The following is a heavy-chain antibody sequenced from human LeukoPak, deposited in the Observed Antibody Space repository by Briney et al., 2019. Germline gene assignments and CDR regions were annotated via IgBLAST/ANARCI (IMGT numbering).Heavy chain of an antibody. J-gene: IGHJ4*02. D-gene: IGHD5-24*01. Sequence: GESLKISCKGSGYSFTSYWIGWVRQMPGKGLEYMGIIHPGDSDTRYSPSFQGQVTISVDRSISTAYIQWSRLKASDTAMYYCATHPGGLQSGFDNWGQGTLVTVSS. CDR2: IHPGDSDT. CDR3: ATHPGGLQSGFDN. CDR1: GYSFTSYW. V-gene: IGHV5-51*01.